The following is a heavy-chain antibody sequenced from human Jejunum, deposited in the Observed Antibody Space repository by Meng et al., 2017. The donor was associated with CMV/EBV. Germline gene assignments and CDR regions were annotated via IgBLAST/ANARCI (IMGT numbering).Heavy chain of an antibody. D-gene: IGHD7-27*01. V-gene: IGHV4-39*01. J-gene: IGHJ2*01. CDR3: ASPLGILGIIDL. CDR1: GGSISSSSYY. CDR2: IYYSGST. Sequence: HLQMQESGQGLGKLSEPLFLTCTVSGGSISSSSYYWGWTCQPPGKGLEWIGSIYYSGSTYYNPSLKSRVPISVDTSKNQFSLKLSSVTAADTAVYYCASPLGILGIIDLWGRGTLVTVSS.